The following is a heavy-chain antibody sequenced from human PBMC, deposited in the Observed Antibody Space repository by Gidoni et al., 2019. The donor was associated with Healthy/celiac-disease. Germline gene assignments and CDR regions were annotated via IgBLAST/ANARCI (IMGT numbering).Heavy chain of an antibody. CDR3: ARAYYDILTGYSYFDY. V-gene: IGHV3-48*03. J-gene: IGHJ4*02. CDR2: ISSSGSTI. D-gene: IGHD3-9*01. Sequence: EVQLVESGGCLVQPGGSLRLYCAAFGFPFSSYEMNWVRQAPGKGLEWVSYISSSGSTIYYDDSVKGRFTIARDNAKNSLYLQMNSLRAEDTAVYYCARAYYDILTGYSYFDYWGQGTLVTVSS. CDR1: GFPFSSYE.